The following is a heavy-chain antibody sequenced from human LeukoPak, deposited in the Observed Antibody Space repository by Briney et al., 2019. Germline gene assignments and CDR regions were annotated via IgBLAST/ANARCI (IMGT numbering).Heavy chain of an antibody. V-gene: IGHV1-69*05. Sequence: ASVKVSCKASGGTFSSYAISWVRQAPGQGLEWMGGIIPIFGTANYAQKLQGRVTMTTDTSTSTAYMELRSLRSDDTAVYYCARDCSSTNCYRIFDHWGQGTLVTVSS. CDR3: ARDCSSTNCYRIFDH. CDR2: IIPIFGTA. D-gene: IGHD2-2*01. CDR1: GGTFSSYA. J-gene: IGHJ4*02.